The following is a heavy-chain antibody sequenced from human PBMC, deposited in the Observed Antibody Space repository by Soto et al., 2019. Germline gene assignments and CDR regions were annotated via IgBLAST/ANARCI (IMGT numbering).Heavy chain of an antibody. Sequence: ASVKVSCKASGYTFTSYGISWVRQAPGQGLEWMGWISAYNGNTNYAQKLQGRVTMTTDTSTSTAYMELRSLRSDDTAVYYCARYYSSSSDNWFDPWGQGTLVTVSS. CDR1: GYTFTSYG. V-gene: IGHV1-18*01. D-gene: IGHD6-6*01. CDR3: ARYYSSSSDNWFDP. J-gene: IGHJ5*02. CDR2: ISAYNGNT.